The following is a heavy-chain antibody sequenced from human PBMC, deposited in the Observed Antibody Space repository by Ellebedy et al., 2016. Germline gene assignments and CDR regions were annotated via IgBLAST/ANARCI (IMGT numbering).Heavy chain of an antibody. CDR1: GFTFSTYW. CDR2: IVSSGREA. CDR3: TRDGSEWSRDY. Sequence: GESLKISXAASGFTFSTYWMSWVRQAPGKGLEWVATIVSSGREAYYADPLKGRFTISRDNAMNSVYLQLNSLSVEDTAVYYCTRDGSEWSRDYWGQGTLVTVSS. J-gene: IGHJ4*02. D-gene: IGHD3-3*01. V-gene: IGHV3-21*06.